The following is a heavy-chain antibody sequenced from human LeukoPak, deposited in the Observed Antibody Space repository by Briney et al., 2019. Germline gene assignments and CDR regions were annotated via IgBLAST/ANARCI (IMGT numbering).Heavy chain of an antibody. CDR3: AKDRKYCGSASCPYYFDD. V-gene: IGHV3-23*01. CDR2: ISGGGGGT. D-gene: IGHD2-2*01. CDR1: GFTFTSYA. Sequence: GGSLRLSCAASGFTFTSYAMSWVRQAPGKGLEWVSAISGGGGGTYYADSVKGRFTISRDNSKNTLYPQMNSLRAEDTAVYYCAKDRKYCGSASCPYYFDDWGQGTLVPVSS. J-gene: IGHJ4*02.